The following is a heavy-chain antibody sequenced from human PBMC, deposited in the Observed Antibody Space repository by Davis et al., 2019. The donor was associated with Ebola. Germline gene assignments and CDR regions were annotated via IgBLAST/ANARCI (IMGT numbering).Heavy chain of an antibody. J-gene: IGHJ3*02. CDR1: GFTFSSYG. Sequence: GESLKISCTVSGFTFSSYGMHWVHQAPGKGLEWVAVISYDGSNKYYADSVKGRFTISRDNSKNTLDLQMNSLRPEDTAVYYCVKTRSNWWNDALEIWGRGTMVIVSS. CDR3: VKTRSNWWNDALEI. D-gene: IGHD2-8*02. CDR2: ISYDGSNK. V-gene: IGHV3-30*18.